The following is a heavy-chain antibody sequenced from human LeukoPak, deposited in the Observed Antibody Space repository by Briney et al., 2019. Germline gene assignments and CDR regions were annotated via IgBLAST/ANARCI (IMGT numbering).Heavy chain of an antibody. CDR1: GGSISSYY. CDR2: IYYSGST. Sequence: SETLSLTCTVSGGSISSYYWSWIRQPPGKGLEWIGYIYYSGSTNYNPSLKSRVTISVDTSKNQFSLRLSSVTAADTAVYYCAKSGLTLFASWGQGPLVTVSS. D-gene: IGHD1-14*01. CDR3: AKSGLTLFAS. V-gene: IGHV4-59*01. J-gene: IGHJ4*02.